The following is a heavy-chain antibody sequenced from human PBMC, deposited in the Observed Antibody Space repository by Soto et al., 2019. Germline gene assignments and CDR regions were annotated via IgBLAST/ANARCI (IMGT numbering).Heavy chain of an antibody. Sequence: QVQLVESGGGLVKPGGSLRLSCAASGFTFSDYYMSWIRQAPGKGLEWVSYISSGGSTIYYADSVKGRFTISRDNAKKTLYLQMNSLRAEDTAVYYCARGTNSINYYYYYMDVWGKGTTVTVSS. CDR1: GFTFSDYY. CDR2: ISSGGSTI. J-gene: IGHJ6*03. CDR3: ARGTNSINYYYYYMDV. V-gene: IGHV3-11*01. D-gene: IGHD1-1*01.